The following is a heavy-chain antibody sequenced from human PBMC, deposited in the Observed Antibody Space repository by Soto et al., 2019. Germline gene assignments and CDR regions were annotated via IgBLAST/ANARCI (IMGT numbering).Heavy chain of an antibody. CDR2: IYPGDSDT. V-gene: IGHV5-51*01. Sequence: PGESLKISCKGSGYSFTSYWIGWVLQMPGKGLEWMGIIYPGDSDTRYSPSFQGQVTISADKSISTAYLQWSSLKASDTAMYYCARNRIPAAPSDAFDIWSQGTMVTVSS. CDR3: ARNRIPAAPSDAFDI. J-gene: IGHJ3*02. CDR1: GYSFTSYW. D-gene: IGHD2-2*01.